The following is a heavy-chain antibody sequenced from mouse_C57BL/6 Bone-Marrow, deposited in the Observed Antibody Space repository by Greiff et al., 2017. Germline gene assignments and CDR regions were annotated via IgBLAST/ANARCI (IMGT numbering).Heavy chain of an antibody. D-gene: IGHD1-1*01. V-gene: IGHV5-6*01. CDR1: GFTFSSYG. J-gene: IGHJ3*01. CDR2: ISSGGSYT. Sequence: EVKLMESGGDLVKPGGSLKLSCAASGFTFSSYGMSWVRQTPDKRLEWVATISSGGSYTYYPDSVKGRFTISRDNAKNTLYLQMSSLKSEDTAMYYCARPLYSSNDESAYWGQGALVTVSA. CDR3: ARPLYSSNDESAY.